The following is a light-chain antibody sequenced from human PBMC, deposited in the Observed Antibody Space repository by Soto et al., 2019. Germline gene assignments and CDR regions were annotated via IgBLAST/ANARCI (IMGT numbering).Light chain of an antibody. CDR2: EVS. J-gene: IGLJ3*02. CDR3: CSYAGSSTWV. CDR1: SSDVGSYNL. Sequence: QSALTQPASVSGSPGQSITTSCTGTSSDVGSYNLVSWYQQHPGKAPKLMIYEVSKRPSGVSNRFSGSKSGNTASLTISGLQAEDEADYYCCSYAGSSTWVFGGGTKLTV. V-gene: IGLV2-23*02.